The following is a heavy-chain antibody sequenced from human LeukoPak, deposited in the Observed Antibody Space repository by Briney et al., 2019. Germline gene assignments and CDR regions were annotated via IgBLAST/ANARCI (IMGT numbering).Heavy chain of an antibody. V-gene: IGHV1-2*02. Sequence: GASVKVSCKASGGTFSSYAISWVRQAPGQGLEWMGWINPNSGGTNYAQKFQGRVTMTRDTSISTAYMELSRLRSDDTAVYYCARLAAGLDYWGQGTLVTVSS. J-gene: IGHJ4*02. CDR2: INPNSGGT. CDR1: GGTFSSYA. CDR3: ARLAAGLDY. D-gene: IGHD6-13*01.